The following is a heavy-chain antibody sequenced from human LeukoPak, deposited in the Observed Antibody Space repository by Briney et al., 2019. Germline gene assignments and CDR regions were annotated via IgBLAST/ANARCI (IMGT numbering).Heavy chain of an antibody. Sequence: ASVKVSCKASGYTFTSYYMHWVRQAPGQGLEWMGIINPSGGSTSYAQKFQGRVTMTRDTSTSTVYMELSSLRSEDTAVYYCAAGGSGSGSEGAFDIWGQGTMVTVSS. CDR1: GYTFTSYY. D-gene: IGHD3-10*01. V-gene: IGHV1-46*01. J-gene: IGHJ3*02. CDR3: AAGGSGSGSEGAFDI. CDR2: INPSGGST.